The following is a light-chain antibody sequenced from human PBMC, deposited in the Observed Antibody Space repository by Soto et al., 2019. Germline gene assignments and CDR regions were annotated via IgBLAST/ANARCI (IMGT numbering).Light chain of an antibody. J-gene: IGKJ1*01. CDR1: QTVSSNF. Sequence: EIVLTQSPGTLSLSPGDRATLSCSASQTVSSNFLAWYQQRPAQAPRLLIHGASTRATGITDRFSGSVSGTDFTLIISGLEPEDFAVYYCQQYGTPPATFGQGTKVDI. CDR3: QQYGTPPAT. V-gene: IGKV3-20*01. CDR2: GAS.